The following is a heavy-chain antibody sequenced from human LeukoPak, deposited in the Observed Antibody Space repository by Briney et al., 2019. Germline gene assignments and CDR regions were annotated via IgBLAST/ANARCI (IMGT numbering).Heavy chain of an antibody. CDR3: ARGPIRLEPEFDY. CDR1: GYTFTGYY. Sequence: GASVKVSCKASGYTFTGYYMHWVRQAPGEGLEWIGGIIPTFGTANYAQKFQGRVTITRNTSISTAYMELSSLRSADTAVYYCARGPIRLEPEFDYWGQGTLVTVSS. V-gene: IGHV1-8*03. CDR2: IIPTFGTA. J-gene: IGHJ4*02. D-gene: IGHD1-1*01.